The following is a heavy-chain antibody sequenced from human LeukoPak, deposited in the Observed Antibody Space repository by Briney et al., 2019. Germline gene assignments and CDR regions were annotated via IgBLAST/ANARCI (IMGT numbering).Heavy chain of an antibody. Sequence: SGGSLRLSCTVSGFTFRNYAMTWVRQAPGKGLERVSAISGGGDKTYYADSVKGRFTTSRDNSKNTLFLQMRSLRAEDTAMYYCASNKEVFYDSSGGYWGQGTLVTVSS. J-gene: IGHJ4*02. CDR2: ISGGGDKT. V-gene: IGHV3-23*01. D-gene: IGHD3-22*01. CDR1: GFTFRNYA. CDR3: ASNKEVFYDSSGGY.